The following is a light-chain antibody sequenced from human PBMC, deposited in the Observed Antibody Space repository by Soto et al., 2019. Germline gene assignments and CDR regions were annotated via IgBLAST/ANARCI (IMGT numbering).Light chain of an antibody. J-gene: IGKJ2*01. V-gene: IGKV3-15*01. CDR2: GAS. CDR1: QSVTSN. CDR3: QQYNNWPPYT. Sequence: EAVMTQSPATLSVSPGERATLSCRASQSVTSNLAWYQQKPGQAPRLLIYGASTRATGIPARLSGSGSGTEFTLTISSLQSEDFAVYYCQQYNNWPPYTFGQGTKVDIK.